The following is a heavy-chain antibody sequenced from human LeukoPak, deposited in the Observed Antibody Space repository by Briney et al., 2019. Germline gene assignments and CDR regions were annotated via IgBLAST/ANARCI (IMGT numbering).Heavy chain of an antibody. J-gene: IGHJ2*01. Sequence: SETLSLTCTVSADSITSGGYYWSWIRQLPGKGLEWIGYIYYSGSTYYNPSIKSRVTLSVDTSKNQFSLKLSSVTAADTVVYYGARRGRTTAREGYFDLWGRGTLVTVSS. D-gene: IGHD4-17*01. V-gene: IGHV4-31*03. CDR2: IYYSGST. CDR1: ADSITSGGYY. CDR3: ARRGRTTAREGYFDL.